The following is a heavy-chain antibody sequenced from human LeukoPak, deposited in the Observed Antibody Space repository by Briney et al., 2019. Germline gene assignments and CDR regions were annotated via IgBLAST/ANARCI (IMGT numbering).Heavy chain of an antibody. V-gene: IGHV3-30-3*01. D-gene: IGHD4-11*01. Sequence: GGSLRLSCAASGFTFSSYAMHWVRQAPGKGLEWVAVISYDGSNKYYADSVKGRFTISRDNSKNTLSLQMNSLRVEDTAVYYCAKDTGDYRVRYFFDSWGQGTLVTVSS. J-gene: IGHJ4*02. CDR2: ISYDGSNK. CDR3: AKDTGDYRVRYFFDS. CDR1: GFTFSSYA.